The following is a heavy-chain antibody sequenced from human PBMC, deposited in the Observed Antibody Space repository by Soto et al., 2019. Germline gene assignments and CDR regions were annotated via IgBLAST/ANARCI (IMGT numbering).Heavy chain of an antibody. D-gene: IGHD3-9*01. CDR2: IYTSGTT. Sequence: XETLSLSCTVSGRSISGYYWSWIRQPAGEKLEWIGRIYTSGTTDFNPSLKGRVTMSVDTSKNQFSLKLTSVTAADTALYYCAREDYYDTGYYVVWGQGTQVTLSS. V-gene: IGHV4-4*07. J-gene: IGHJ4*02. CDR1: GRSISGYY. CDR3: AREDYYDTGYYVV.